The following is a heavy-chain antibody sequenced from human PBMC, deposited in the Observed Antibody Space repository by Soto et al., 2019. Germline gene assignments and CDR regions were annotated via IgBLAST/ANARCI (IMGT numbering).Heavy chain of an antibody. V-gene: IGHV4-30-4*01. D-gene: IGHD5-18*01. CDR3: ARDPRSLYSYGSYYYYYGMDV. Sequence: QVQLQESGPGLVKPSQTLSLTCTVSGGSISSGDYYWSWIRQPPGKGLEWIGYIYYSGSTYYNPSLKSRVTISVDTSKNQFSLKLSSVTAADTAVYYCARDPRSLYSYGSYYYYYGMDVWGQGTTVTVSS. J-gene: IGHJ6*02. CDR1: GGSISSGDYY. CDR2: IYYSGST.